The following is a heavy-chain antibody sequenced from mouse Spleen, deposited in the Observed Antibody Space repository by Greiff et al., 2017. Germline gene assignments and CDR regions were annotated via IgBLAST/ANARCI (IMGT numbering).Heavy chain of an antibody. CDR3: ARGYYYGSSFFDY. CDR1: GFTFSSYA. Sequence: EVMLVESGGGLVKLGGSLKLSCAASGFTFSSYAMSWVRQTPEKRLEWVATISSGGGNTYYPDSVKGRFTISRDNAKNTLYLQMSSLKSEDTAMYYCARGYYYGSSFFDYWGQGTTLTVSS. V-gene: IGHV5-9*01. D-gene: IGHD1-1*01. CDR2: ISSGGGNT. J-gene: IGHJ2*01.